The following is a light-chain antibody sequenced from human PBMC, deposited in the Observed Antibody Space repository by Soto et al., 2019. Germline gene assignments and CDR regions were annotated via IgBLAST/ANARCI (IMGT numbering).Light chain of an antibody. CDR2: EVS. V-gene: IGLV2-18*01. CDR1: SSDVGSYSR. Sequence: QSALTQPPSVSGSPGQSVSISCTGTSSDVGSYSRVSWYQQPPGTAPKLMIYEVSNRPSGVPDRFSGSKSGNTASLTISGLQADDEADYYCSLYTSSSTLVFGGGAKVTVL. CDR3: SLYTSSSTLV. J-gene: IGLJ2*01.